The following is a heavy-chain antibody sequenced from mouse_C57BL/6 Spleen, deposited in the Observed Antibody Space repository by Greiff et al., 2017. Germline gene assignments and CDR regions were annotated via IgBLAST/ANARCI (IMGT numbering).Heavy chain of an antibody. CDR1: GYTFTDYE. J-gene: IGHJ2*01. CDR2: IDPETGGT. V-gene: IGHV1-15*01. D-gene: IGHD1-1*01. CDR3: TRWGLLRSSYGVDY. Sequence: QVQLQQSGAELVRPGASVTLSCKASGYTFTDYEMHWVKQTPVHGLEWIGAIDPETGGTAYNQKFKGKAILTADKSSSTAYMELRSLTSEDSAVYYCTRWGLLRSSYGVDYWGQGTTLTVSS.